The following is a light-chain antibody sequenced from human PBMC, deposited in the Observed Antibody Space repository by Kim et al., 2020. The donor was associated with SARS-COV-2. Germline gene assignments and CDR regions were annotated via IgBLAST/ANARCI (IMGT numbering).Light chain of an antibody. CDR1: SSDVGANNY. CDR3: CSYAGSYV. J-gene: IGLJ1*01. CDR2: DVT. V-gene: IGLV2-11*01. Sequence: QSALTQPRSVSGSPGQSVTISCTGTSSDVGANNYVSWNQQHPGKAPKLMIYDVTKRPSGVPDRFSGSKSGNTASLTISGLQAEDEADYYCCSYAGSYVFGTGTKVTVL.